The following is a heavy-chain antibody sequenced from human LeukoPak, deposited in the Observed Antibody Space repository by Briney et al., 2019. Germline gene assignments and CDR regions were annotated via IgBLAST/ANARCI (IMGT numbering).Heavy chain of an antibody. CDR1: GYTFTSYY. J-gene: IGHJ4*02. CDR2: INPSGGST. CDR3: ARDRGEGCSGGSCYTQTLDY. D-gene: IGHD2-15*01. Sequence: GASVKVSCKASGYTFTSYYMHWVRQAPGQGLEWMGIINPSGGSTSYAQKFQGRVTMTRDTSTSTVYMELSSLRSEDTAVYYCARDRGEGCSGGSCYTQTLDYWGQGTLVTVSS. V-gene: IGHV1-46*01.